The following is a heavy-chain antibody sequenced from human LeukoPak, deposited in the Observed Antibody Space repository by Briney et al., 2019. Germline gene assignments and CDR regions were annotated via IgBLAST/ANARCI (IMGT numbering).Heavy chain of an antibody. V-gene: IGHV1-46*01. CDR2: INPSGGST. Sequence: ASVKVSCKASGYTFTSYYMHWVRQAPGQGLEWMGIINPSGGSTSYAQKFQGRVTMTRDTSTSTVYMELSSLRSEDTAVYYCARAGSDFWSGLLPPRHWFDPWGQGTLVTVSS. D-gene: IGHD3-3*01. CDR3: ARAGSDFWSGLLPPRHWFDP. CDR1: GYTFTSYY. J-gene: IGHJ5*02.